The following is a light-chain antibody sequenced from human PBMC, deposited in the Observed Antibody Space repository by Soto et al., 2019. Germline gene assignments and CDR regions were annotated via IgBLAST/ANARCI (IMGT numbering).Light chain of an antibody. V-gene: IGKV3-20*01. CDR1: QSVSSSS. Sequence: EIVLTQSPGTLSLSPGERATLSCRASQSVSSSSLAWYQQKPGQAPRLLIYGASSRATGIPDRFSGSGSGTDFTLTISRLEPADFAVYYCQQYGRSPPVTFGQGTRLEI. J-gene: IGKJ5*01. CDR3: QQYGRSPPVT. CDR2: GAS.